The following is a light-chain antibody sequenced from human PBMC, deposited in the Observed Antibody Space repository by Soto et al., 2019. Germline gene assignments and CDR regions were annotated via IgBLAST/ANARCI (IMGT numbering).Light chain of an antibody. CDR1: TGAVTSDSY. CDR2: TIS. Sequence: QTVVTQEPSLTVSPGGTVTLTCASSTGAVTSDSYPSWFQQKPGQAPRALIYTISNKHSWTPARFSGSLLGGKAALTLSDVKPEDEAAYFCLIYDVGAHVFGPGTKLTVL. V-gene: IGLV7-43*01. J-gene: IGLJ1*01. CDR3: LIYDVGAHV.